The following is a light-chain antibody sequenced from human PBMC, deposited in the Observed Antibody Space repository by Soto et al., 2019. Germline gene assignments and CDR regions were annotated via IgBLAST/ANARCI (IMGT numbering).Light chain of an antibody. CDR2: AAS. CDR1: QSVSSYY. Sequence: EIVLTQSPGTLSLSPGERATLSCRASQSVSSYYLAWYQQKPGQAPRLLIYAASSRATGIPDRFSGGGSGTEFTLTISRLEPEDFAVYYCQQCGSSPWTFGQGTQVEIK. CDR3: QQCGSSPWT. V-gene: IGKV3-20*01. J-gene: IGKJ1*01.